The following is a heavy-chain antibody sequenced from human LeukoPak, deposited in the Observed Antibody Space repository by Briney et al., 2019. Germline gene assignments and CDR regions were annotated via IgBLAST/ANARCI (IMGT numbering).Heavy chain of an antibody. CDR3: ARDGASLNWFDP. D-gene: IGHD3-16*01. CDR2: ISYDGSNE. Sequence: GGSLRLSCAASGFTFSSYTMHWVRQAPGKGLEWVAVISYDGSNEYYADSVKGRFTISRDNSKNTLYLQMNSLRAEDTAVYYCARDGASLNWFDPWGQGTLVTFSS. CDR1: GFTFSSYT. J-gene: IGHJ5*02. V-gene: IGHV3-30-3*01.